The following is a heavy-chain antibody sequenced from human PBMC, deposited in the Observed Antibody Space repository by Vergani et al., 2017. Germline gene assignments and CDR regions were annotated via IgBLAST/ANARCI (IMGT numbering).Heavy chain of an antibody. Sequence: VQLLESGGGLVQPGGSLRLSCAASGFTFSSYAMSWVRQAPGKGLEWVSAISGSGGSTYYADAVKGRFTISRDNAKNTLYLQMNSLRAEDTAVYYCAEVVGLEDYDYYYMDVWGKGTTVTVSS. CDR1: GFTFSSYA. D-gene: IGHD2-15*01. CDR2: ISGSGGST. J-gene: IGHJ6*03. V-gene: IGHV3-23*01. CDR3: AEVVGLEDYDYYYMDV.